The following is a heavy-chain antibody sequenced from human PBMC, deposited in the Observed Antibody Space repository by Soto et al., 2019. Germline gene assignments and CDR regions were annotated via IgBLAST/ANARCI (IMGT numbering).Heavy chain of an antibody. Sequence: PGGSLRLSCAASGFTFSSYGMHWVRQAPGKGLEWVAVISYDGSYKYYADSVKGRFTISRDNSKNTLYLQMNSLRAEDTAVYYCAKGDGYKLNDAFDIWGQGTMVTVSS. J-gene: IGHJ3*02. V-gene: IGHV3-30*18. CDR3: AKGDGYKLNDAFDI. D-gene: IGHD5-12*01. CDR1: GFTFSSYG. CDR2: ISYDGSYK.